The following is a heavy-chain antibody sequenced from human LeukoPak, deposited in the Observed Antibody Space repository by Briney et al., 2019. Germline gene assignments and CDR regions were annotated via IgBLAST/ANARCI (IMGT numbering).Heavy chain of an antibody. CDR1: GFTFSSYW. D-gene: IGHD1-26*01. Sequence: GGSLRLSCAASGFTFSSYWMSWVRQAPGKGLEWVANIKQEGSEKYYADSVKGRFTISRDNAKKSLYLQMNGLRAEDTAVFYCARDDSGSYPNYFENWGQGTLVTVSS. V-gene: IGHV3-7*01. CDR2: IKQEGSEK. CDR3: ARDDSGSYPNYFEN. J-gene: IGHJ4*02.